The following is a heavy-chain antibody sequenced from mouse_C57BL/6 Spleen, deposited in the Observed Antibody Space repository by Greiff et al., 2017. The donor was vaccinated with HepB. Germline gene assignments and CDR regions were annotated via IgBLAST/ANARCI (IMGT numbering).Heavy chain of an antibody. V-gene: IGHV8-12*01. CDR3: ARRGYYYGSSLYYFDY. Sequence: QVTLKESGPGILQSSQTLSLTCSFSGFSLSTSGMGVSWIRQPSGKGLEWLAHIYWDDDKRYNPSQKSRHTISKDTSRNQVFLKITSVDTADTATYYCARRGYYYGSSLYYFDYWGQGTTLTVSS. J-gene: IGHJ2*01. CDR1: GFSLSTSGMG. D-gene: IGHD1-1*01. CDR2: IYWDDDK.